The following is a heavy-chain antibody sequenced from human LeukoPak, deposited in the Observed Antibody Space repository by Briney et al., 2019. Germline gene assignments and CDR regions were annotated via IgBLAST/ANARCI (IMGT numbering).Heavy chain of an antibody. V-gene: IGHV5-51*01. CDR3: ARRIAAADNNWFDP. D-gene: IGHD6-13*01. J-gene: IGHJ5*02. CDR2: IYPGDSDT. CDR1: GYSFTDYW. Sequence: GESLKISCKGSGYSFTDYWIGWVRQMPGKGLEWMGIIYPGDSDTRYSPSFQGQVFISADRSISTAYLQWSSLKASDTAMYYCARRIAAADNNWFDPWGQGTLVTVSS.